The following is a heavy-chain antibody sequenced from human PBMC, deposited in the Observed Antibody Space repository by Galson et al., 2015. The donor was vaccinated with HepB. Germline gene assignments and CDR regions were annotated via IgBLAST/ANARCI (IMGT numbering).Heavy chain of an antibody. CDR3: VKDAAYCGGGCYSGYFDY. D-gene: IGHD2-21*02. V-gene: IGHV3-66*01. CDR2: IYSGGST. CDR1: GFTVSSNY. J-gene: IGHJ4*02. Sequence: SLRLSCAASGFTVSSNYMSWVRQAPGKGLEWVSVIYSGGSTYYADSVKGRFTISRDNSKNTLYLQMSSLRAEDTAVYYCVKDAAYCGGGCYSGYFDYWGQGTLVTVSS.